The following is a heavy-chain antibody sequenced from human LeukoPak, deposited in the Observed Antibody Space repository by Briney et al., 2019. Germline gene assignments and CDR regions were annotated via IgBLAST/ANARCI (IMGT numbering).Heavy chain of an antibody. J-gene: IGHJ4*02. CDR1: AFSLNTYN. V-gene: IGHV3-21*04. CDR3: VRDRGSYRPIDY. D-gene: IGHD1-26*01. CDR2: ISYTGAYI. Sequence: PGGSLRFSCAASAFSLNTYNMNWVRQAPGKGLEWVSSISYTGAYIYYADSVRGRFTISRDNPQNSVFLQMNSLRAEDTAVYYCVRDRGSYRPIDYWGQGTLVTVSS.